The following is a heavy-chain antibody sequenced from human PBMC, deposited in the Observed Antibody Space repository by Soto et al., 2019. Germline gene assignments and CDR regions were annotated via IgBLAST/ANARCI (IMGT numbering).Heavy chain of an antibody. CDR2: IYTSGST. CDR1: GGSISSDY. V-gene: IGHV4-4*07. J-gene: IGHJ6*02. Sequence: SETLSLTCTVSGGSISSDYWSWIRQPAGKGLEWIGRIYTSGSTNYNPSLKSRVTMSVDTSKNQFSLKLSSVTAADTAVYYCARTEVGYYGSGSYYADYYGMDVWGQGTTVTVSS. D-gene: IGHD3-10*01. CDR3: ARTEVGYYGSGSYYADYYGMDV.